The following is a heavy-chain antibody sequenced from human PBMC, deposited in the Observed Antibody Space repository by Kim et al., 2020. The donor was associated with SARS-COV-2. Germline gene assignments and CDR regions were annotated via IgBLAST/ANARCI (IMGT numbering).Heavy chain of an antibody. Sequence: SETLSLTCTVSGGSISSSSYYWGWIRQPPGKGLEWIGSIYYSGSTYYNPSLKSRVTISVDTSKNQFSLKLSSVTAADTAVYYCARRGSSWSTSVFAFDIWGQGTMVTVSS. V-gene: IGHV4-39*01. J-gene: IGHJ3*02. CDR3: ARRGSSWSTSVFAFDI. D-gene: IGHD6-13*01. CDR2: IYYSGST. CDR1: GGSISSSSYY.